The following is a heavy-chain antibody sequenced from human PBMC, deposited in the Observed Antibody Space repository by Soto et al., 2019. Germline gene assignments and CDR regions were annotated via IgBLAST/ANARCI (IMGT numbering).Heavy chain of an antibody. CDR3: ARVRDGYNWGGDAFDI. D-gene: IGHD1-1*01. Sequence: EVQLVESGGGLVKPGGSLRLSCAASGFTFSSYSMNWVRQAPGKGLEWVSSISSSSSYIYYADSVKGRFTISRDNAKNSLYLQMNSLRAEDKAVYYCARVRDGYNWGGDAFDIWGQGTMVTVSS. CDR1: GFTFSSYS. V-gene: IGHV3-21*01. CDR2: ISSSSSYI. J-gene: IGHJ3*02.